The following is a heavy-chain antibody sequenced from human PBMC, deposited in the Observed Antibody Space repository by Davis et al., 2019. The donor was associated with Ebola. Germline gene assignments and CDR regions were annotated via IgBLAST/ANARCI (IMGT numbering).Heavy chain of an antibody. D-gene: IGHD3-16*01. CDR2: ISHDESTK. CDR1: GFTFSSYA. CDR3: VRIANYDTTEQ. V-gene: IGHV3-30-3*01. J-gene: IGHJ4*01. Sequence: GESLKISCAASGFTFSSYAMHWVRQAPGKGLEWVTLISHDESTKFYAGSVKGRFTVSRDNSKSTLFLQMNSLRVEDTAIYYCVRIANYDTTEQWGHGTLVTVSS.